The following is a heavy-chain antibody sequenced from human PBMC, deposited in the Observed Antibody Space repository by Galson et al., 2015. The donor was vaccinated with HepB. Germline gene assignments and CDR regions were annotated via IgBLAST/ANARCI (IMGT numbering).Heavy chain of an antibody. CDR2: LGWDDDK. V-gene: IGHV2-70*04. J-gene: IGHJ3*02. CDR3: ARMIPPHHTYYYDSSGYFDDAFDI. CDR1: GFSLSTSGMR. D-gene: IGHD3-22*01. Sequence: PALVKPTQTLTLTCTFSGFSLSTSGMRVSWIRQPPGKALEWLARLGWDDDKFYSTSLKTRLTISKDTSKNQVVLTMTNMDPVDTATYYCARMIPPHHTYYYDSSGYFDDAFDIWGQGTMVTVSS.